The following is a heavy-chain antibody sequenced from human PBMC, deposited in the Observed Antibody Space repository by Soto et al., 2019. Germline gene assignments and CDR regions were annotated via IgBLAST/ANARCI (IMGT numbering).Heavy chain of an antibody. CDR3: ARDAPGAAPY. Sequence: QVQLQESGPGLVKPSQTLSLTCTVSGGSINNGDYYWNWIRQHPEKSLEWMGYINYRGTTFYSTSLKRRIIISVDTSKNQFSLKLRSLTAADTAVYYCARDAPGAAPYWGQGTLVTVSS. J-gene: IGHJ4*02. CDR1: GGSINNGDYY. D-gene: IGHD2-2*01. V-gene: IGHV4-31*03. CDR2: INYRGTT.